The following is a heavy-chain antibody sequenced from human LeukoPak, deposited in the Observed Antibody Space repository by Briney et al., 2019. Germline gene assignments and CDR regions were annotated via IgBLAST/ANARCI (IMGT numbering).Heavy chain of an antibody. J-gene: IGHJ4*02. V-gene: IGHV4-4*07. Sequence: SETLSLTCTVPGGSISSYYWSWIRQPPGKGLEWIGRIYTSGSTNYNPSLKSRVTMSVDTSKNQFSLKLSSVTAADTAVYYCARDRRYDFWSGYYMGPSDYWGQGTLVTVSS. CDR3: ARDRRYDFWSGYYMGPSDY. D-gene: IGHD3-3*01. CDR1: GGSISSYY. CDR2: IYTSGST.